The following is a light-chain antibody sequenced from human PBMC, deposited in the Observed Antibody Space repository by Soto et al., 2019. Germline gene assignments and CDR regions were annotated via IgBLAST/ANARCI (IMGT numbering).Light chain of an antibody. CDR2: DVS. V-gene: IGLV2-14*01. Sequence: QSALTRPASVSGSPGQSITISCTGTSSDVGGYNHVSWYQQHPGKAPKLMIYDVSNRPSGVSNRFSGSKSGNTASLTISGLQAEDEADYYCSSYTSSSTLRVFGGGTKLTVL. CDR1: SSDVGGYNH. CDR3: SSYTSSSTLRV. J-gene: IGLJ2*01.